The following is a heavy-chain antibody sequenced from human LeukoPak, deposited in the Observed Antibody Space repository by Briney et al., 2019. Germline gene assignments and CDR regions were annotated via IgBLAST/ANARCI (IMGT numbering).Heavy chain of an antibody. V-gene: IGHV4-39*07. CDR3: ARAQLELVDRYYYDSSGYYLLSAFDI. J-gene: IGHJ3*02. CDR1: GGSISSSSYY. D-gene: IGHD3-22*01. Sequence: SETLSLTCTVSGGSISSSSYYWGWIRQPPGKGLEWIGSIYYSGSTYYHPPLKSRVTISVDTSKNQFSLKLSSVTAADTAVYYCARAQLELVDRYYYDSSGYYLLSAFDIWGQGTMVTVSS. CDR2: IYYSGST.